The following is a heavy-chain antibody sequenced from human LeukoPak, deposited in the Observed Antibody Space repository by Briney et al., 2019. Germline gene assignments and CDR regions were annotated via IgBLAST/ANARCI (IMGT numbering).Heavy chain of an antibody. CDR2: IYHSGST. CDR1: GGSISSSNW. V-gene: IGHV4-4*02. J-gene: IGHJ4*02. D-gene: IGHD1-26*01. CDR3: ARVVGATGLNFDY. Sequence: NPSETLSLTCAVSGGSISSSNWWSWVRQFPGKGLEWIGEIYHSGSTNYNPSLKSRVSISVDKSKNQFSLKLSSVTAADTAVYYCARVVGATGLNFDYWGQGTLVTVSS.